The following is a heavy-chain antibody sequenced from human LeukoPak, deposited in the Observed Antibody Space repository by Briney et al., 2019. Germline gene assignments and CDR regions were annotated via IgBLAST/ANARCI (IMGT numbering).Heavy chain of an antibody. CDR3: ARESQPGYFQH. CDR2: ISSSSSYI. J-gene: IGHJ1*01. D-gene: IGHD6-13*01. V-gene: IGHV3-21*01. Sequence: GGSLRLSCAASGFTFSSYSMNWVRQPPGKGLEWVSSISSSSSYIYYADSVKGRFTISRDNAKNSLYLQMNSLRAEDTAVYYCARESQPGYFQHWGQGTLVTVSS. CDR1: GFTFSSYS.